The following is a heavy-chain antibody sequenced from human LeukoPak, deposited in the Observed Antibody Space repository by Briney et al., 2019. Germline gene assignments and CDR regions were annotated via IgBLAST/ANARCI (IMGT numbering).Heavy chain of an antibody. CDR3: AKLVAGTSIG. D-gene: IGHD6-19*01. Sequence: SVKVSCKASGGTFSSYAISWVRQAPGQGLEWMGRIIPIFCTANYAQKFQGRVTITTDESTSTAYMELSSLRSEDTAVYYCAKLVAGTSIGWGQGTLVTVSS. CDR2: IIPIFCTA. J-gene: IGHJ4*02. CDR1: GGTFSSYA. V-gene: IGHV1-69*05.